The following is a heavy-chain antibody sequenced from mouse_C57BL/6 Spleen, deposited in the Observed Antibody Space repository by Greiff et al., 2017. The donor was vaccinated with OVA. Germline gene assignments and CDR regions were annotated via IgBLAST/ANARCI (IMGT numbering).Heavy chain of an antibody. CDR2: INPNNGGT. Sequence: EVQLQQSGPELVKPGASVKISCKASGYTFTDYYMNWVKQSHGKSLEWIGDINPNNGGTSYNQKFKGKATLTVDKSSSTAYMELRSLTSEDSAVYYCARESPDYYGSDYWGQGTTLTVSS. J-gene: IGHJ2*01. CDR1: GYTFTDYY. CDR3: ARESPDYYGSDY. V-gene: IGHV1-26*01. D-gene: IGHD1-1*01.